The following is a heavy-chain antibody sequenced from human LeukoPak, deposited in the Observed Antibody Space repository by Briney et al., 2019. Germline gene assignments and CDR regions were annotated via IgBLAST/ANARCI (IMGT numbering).Heavy chain of an antibody. CDR3: AKPEGSDYYYPPSDAFDI. J-gene: IGHJ3*02. CDR1: AFTFCSYS. V-gene: IGHV3-30*18. D-gene: IGHD4-17*01. Sequence: QTGGSLRLSCAASAFTFCSYSMNWVRKPPGKGLEWVAIISYDGSNQYYADSVKGRFTISRDNSKNTLYLQMNSLRAEDTAIYYCAKPEGSDYYYPPSDAFDIWGQGTMVTVSS. CDR2: ISYDGSNQ.